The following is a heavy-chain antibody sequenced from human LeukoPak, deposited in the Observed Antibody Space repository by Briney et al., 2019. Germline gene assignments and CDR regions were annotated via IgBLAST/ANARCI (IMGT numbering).Heavy chain of an antibody. CDR3: ARRRYYDGSGYLE. J-gene: IGHJ1*01. CDR2: IYYSGST. D-gene: IGHD3-22*01. Sequence: SETLSLTCPVSGGSISSYYWSWIRQPPGKGLEWIGYIYYSGSTNYNPSLKSRVTISVDTSNNQFSLNLRSVTAADTAVYYCARRRYYDGSGYLEWGQGTLLSVSS. V-gene: IGHV4-59*08. CDR1: GGSISSYY.